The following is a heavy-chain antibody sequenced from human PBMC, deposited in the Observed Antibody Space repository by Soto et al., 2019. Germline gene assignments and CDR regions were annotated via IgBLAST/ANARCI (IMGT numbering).Heavy chain of an antibody. D-gene: IGHD6-19*01. Sequence: QVQLVQSGAEVEKPGASVRVSCKTSGYTFTAYYIHWVQQAPGRGLEWMGWINPNSGVANYAQNFQGRVTMTRDTSISTVYLDLSKMRSEDTTVYYCARQGSGTEYPQYFYYGMDVWGQGTTAAAAS. CDR1: GYTFTAYY. J-gene: IGHJ6*02. CDR3: ARQGSGTEYPQYFYYGMDV. V-gene: IGHV1-2*02. CDR2: INPNSGVA.